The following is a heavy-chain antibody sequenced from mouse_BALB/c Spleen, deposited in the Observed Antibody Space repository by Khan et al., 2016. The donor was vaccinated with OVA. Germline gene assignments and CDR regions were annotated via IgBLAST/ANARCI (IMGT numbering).Heavy chain of an antibody. V-gene: IGHV1S127*01. CDR3: ARGGYGRPFAY. D-gene: IGHD1-1*01. CDR2: IDPSKSET. CDR1: GYTFTSFW. Sequence: QIQLVQSGPELVRPGASVKMSCKASGYTFTSFWIHWVKQRPGQGLEWIGMIDPSKSETRLHQKFKDKATLNVEKSSNTAYMQLSRLTSEDSAVYYGARGGYGRPFAYWGQGTLVTVSA. J-gene: IGHJ3*01.